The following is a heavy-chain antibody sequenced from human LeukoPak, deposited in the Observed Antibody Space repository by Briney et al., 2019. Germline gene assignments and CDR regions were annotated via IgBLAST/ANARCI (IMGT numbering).Heavy chain of an antibody. Sequence: ASVKVSCKVSGYTLTELSMHWVRQAPGKGLEWMGGFDPEDGETIYAQKFQGRVTMTEDTSTDTAYMELSSLRSEDTAVYYCATATYSGSYFANAFDIWGQGTMVTVFS. CDR1: GYTLTELS. CDR3: ATATYSGSYFANAFDI. D-gene: IGHD1-26*01. J-gene: IGHJ3*02. V-gene: IGHV1-24*01. CDR2: FDPEDGET.